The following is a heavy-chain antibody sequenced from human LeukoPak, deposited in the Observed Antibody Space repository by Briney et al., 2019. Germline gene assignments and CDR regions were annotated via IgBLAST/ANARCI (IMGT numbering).Heavy chain of an antibody. Sequence: GGSLRLSCAASGFTFSSSWMHWVCQAPEKGLEWVADIKCDGSEKYYVDSVKGRLTISRDNAKNSLYLQVNSLRAEDMTVYYCVRGFNWFDPWGQGTLVTVSS. CDR3: VRGFNWFDP. V-gene: IGHV3-52*01. CDR2: IKCDGSEK. CDR1: GFTFSSSW. J-gene: IGHJ5*02.